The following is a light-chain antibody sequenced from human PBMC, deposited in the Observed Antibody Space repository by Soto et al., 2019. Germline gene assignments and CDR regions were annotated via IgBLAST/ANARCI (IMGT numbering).Light chain of an antibody. CDR2: GAS. V-gene: IGKV3-15*01. CDR1: QSIGSN. J-gene: IGKJ5*01. Sequence: EIIVTQSPATLSVSPGERATLSCRASQSIGSNLAWYQHKPGQAPRLLIYGASTRATDIPARFSGSGSGTDLTLTISSLQSEDFAVYYYQQYNNWTPPNTFGHGTRLEIK. CDR3: QQYNNWTPPNT.